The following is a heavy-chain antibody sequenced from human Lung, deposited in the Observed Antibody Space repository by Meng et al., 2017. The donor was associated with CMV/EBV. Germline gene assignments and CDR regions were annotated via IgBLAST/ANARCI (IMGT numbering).Heavy chain of an antibody. J-gene: IGHJ4*02. CDR1: TFSGYG. Sequence: TFSGYGMNWVRQAPRKGLEWVAVIWYDGSNKYYADSVKGRFTIARDNSKNTLYLQMNSLRAEDTAVYYCAKEGLWFGELLPAPYFDYWGQGTLVTVSS. CDR3: AKEGLWFGELLPAPYFDY. V-gene: IGHV3-33*06. CDR2: IWYDGSNK. D-gene: IGHD3-10*01.